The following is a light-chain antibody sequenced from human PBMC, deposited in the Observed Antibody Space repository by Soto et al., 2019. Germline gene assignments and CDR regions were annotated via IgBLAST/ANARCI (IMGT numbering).Light chain of an antibody. J-gene: IGKJ3*01. CDR3: QQRSNWPLT. CDR2: DAS. Sequence: EIVLTQSPVTLSLSPGERATLSCRASQSVSSYLAWYQQKPGQAPRLLIYDASNRATGIPARFSGSGPATDFTLTISSLEPEDFAVYYCQQRSNWPLTFGPGTKVDIK. CDR1: QSVSSY. V-gene: IGKV3-11*01.